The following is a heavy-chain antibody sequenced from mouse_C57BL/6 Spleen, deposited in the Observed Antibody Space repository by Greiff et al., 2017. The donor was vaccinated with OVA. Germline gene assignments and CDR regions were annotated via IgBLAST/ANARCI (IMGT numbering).Heavy chain of an antibody. Sequence: EVQLQESEGGLVQPGSSMKLSCTASEFTFSDYYMAWVRQVPEKGLEWVANINYDGSSTYYLDSLKSRFIISRDNAKNILYLQMSSLKSEDTATYYCARGESNYEYFDYWGQGTTLTVSS. CDR3: ARGESNYEYFDY. CDR2: INYDGSST. CDR1: EFTFSDYY. V-gene: IGHV5-16*01. J-gene: IGHJ2*01. D-gene: IGHD2-5*01.